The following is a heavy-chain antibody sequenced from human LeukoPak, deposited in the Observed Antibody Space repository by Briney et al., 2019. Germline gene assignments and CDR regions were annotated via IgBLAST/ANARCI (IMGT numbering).Heavy chain of an antibody. J-gene: IGHJ5*02. CDR2: IYYSGST. CDR3: ARDRIQLWLRVWFDP. Sequence: PSETLSLTCAVYGGSFSGYYWGWIRQPPGKGLEWIGSIYYSGSTYYNPSLKSRVTISVDTSKNQFSLKLSSVTAADTAVYYCARDRIQLWLRVWFDPWGQGTLVTVSS. V-gene: IGHV4-34*01. CDR1: GGSFSGYY. D-gene: IGHD5-18*01.